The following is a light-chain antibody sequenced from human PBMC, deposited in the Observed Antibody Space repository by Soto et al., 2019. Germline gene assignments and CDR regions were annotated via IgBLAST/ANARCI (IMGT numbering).Light chain of an antibody. J-gene: IGLJ1*01. CDR2: EVS. CDR3: SSYTTRSTRV. V-gene: IGLV2-14*03. Sequence: QSALTQPASVSGSPGQSITISCTGTSSDVGAYNYVSWYQQHPDTAPKLMIYEVSYRPSGVSNRFSGSKSVNTATLTIAGLQAEDEADYYCSSYTTRSTRVFGTGTKLTVL. CDR1: SSDVGAYNY.